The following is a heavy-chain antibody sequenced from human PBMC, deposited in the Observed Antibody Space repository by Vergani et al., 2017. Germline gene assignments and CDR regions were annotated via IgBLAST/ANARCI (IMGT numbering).Heavy chain of an antibody. CDR1: GFTFRIYG. V-gene: IGHV3-30*02. CDR3: TKAGQYDSDNFHDS. CDR2: IRYDGTKR. J-gene: IGHJ1*01. Sequence: QVQLVESGGGVVQPGGSLRLSCIASGFTFRIYGMHCVRQAPGKGLEWVAFIRYDGTKRFYGDSVKGRFTISRDSSQTTVFLQMNSLRADDSAVYYCTKAGQYDSDNFHDSWGQGALVTVAS. D-gene: IGHD3-22*01.